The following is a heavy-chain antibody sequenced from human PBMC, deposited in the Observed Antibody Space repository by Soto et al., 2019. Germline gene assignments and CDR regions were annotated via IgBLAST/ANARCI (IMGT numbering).Heavy chain of an antibody. D-gene: IGHD2-2*01. V-gene: IGHV3-23*01. Sequence: GGSLRVSCAASGFTFNSYSMSWVRQAPGKGLEWVSAISDSGGRTYYADSVKGRFTISRDNSKNTLYLQMNSLRAEDTAVYYYAKVAVLVPAAIRYYYMDVWGKGTTVTVSS. CDR1: GFTFNSYS. CDR2: ISDSGGRT. CDR3: AKVAVLVPAAIRYYYMDV. J-gene: IGHJ6*03.